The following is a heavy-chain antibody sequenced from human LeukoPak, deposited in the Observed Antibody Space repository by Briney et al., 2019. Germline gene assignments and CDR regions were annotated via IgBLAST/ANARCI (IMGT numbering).Heavy chain of an antibody. CDR1: GFTFSGYW. CDR3: ARDTAMVYWYFDL. V-gene: IGHV3-74*01. J-gene: IGHJ2*01. CDR2: INSDGSST. D-gene: IGHD5-18*01. Sequence: GGSLRLSCAASGFTFSGYWMHWVRQAPGKGLVLVSRINSDGSSTSYADSVKGRFTISRDNAKNTLYLQMNSLRAEDTAVYYCARDTAMVYWYFDLWGRGTLVTVSS.